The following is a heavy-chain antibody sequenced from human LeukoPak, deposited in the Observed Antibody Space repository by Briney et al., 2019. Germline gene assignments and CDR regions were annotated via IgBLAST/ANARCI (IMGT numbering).Heavy chain of an antibody. J-gene: IGHJ3*02. V-gene: IGHV4-4*07. CDR2: IYGSGST. CDR1: GDSISNYY. CDR3: AREGHYYASGSGAFDI. Sequence: SETLSLTCTVSGDSISNYYWSWIRQPAGKGLEWIGRIYGSGSTNYNPSLKSRVTMSVDTSQNQFSLKLTSVTAADTAVYYCAREGHYYASGSGAFDIWGQGTMITVSS. D-gene: IGHD3-10*01.